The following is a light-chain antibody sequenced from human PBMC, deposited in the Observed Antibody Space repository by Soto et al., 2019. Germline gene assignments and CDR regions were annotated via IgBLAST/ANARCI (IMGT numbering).Light chain of an antibody. V-gene: IGLV1-40*01. CDR1: SSNIGAGYD. CDR3: QSYDSSLSVV. Sequence: QYVLTQPPSVSGAPGKRVTISCTGSSSNIGAGYDVHWYQQLPGTAPKLLIYGNSNLPSGVPDRFSGSKSGTSASLAITGLQAEDEADYYCQSYDSSLSVVFGGGTKLTVL. CDR2: GNS. J-gene: IGLJ2*01.